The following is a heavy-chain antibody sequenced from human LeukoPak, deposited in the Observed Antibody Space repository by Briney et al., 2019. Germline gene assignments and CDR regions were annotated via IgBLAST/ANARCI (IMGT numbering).Heavy chain of an antibody. D-gene: IGHD2-2*01. CDR1: GGTFSSYA. V-gene: IGHV1-69*04. CDR2: IIPILGIA. CDR3: ARDSLGYCSSTSCYGFDP. J-gene: IGHJ5*02. Sequence: VASVKVSCKASGGTFSSYAISWVRQAPGQGLEWMGRIIPILGIANYAQKFQGRVTITADKSTSTACMELSSLRSEDTAVYYCARDSLGYCSSTSCYGFDPWGQGTLVTVSS.